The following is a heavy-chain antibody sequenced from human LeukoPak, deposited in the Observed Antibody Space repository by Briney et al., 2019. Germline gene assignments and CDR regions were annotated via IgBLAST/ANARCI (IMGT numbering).Heavy chain of an antibody. D-gene: IGHD6-13*01. CDR2: INAGNGNT. CDR3: ARDPHYLYSSSWYYFGY. Sequence: ASVTVSCKASGYTFTSYAMHWVRQAPGQRLEWMGWINAGNGNTKYSQKFQGRVTITRDTSASTAYMELSSLRSEDTAVYYCARDPHYLYSSSWYYFGYWGQGTLVTVSS. V-gene: IGHV1-3*01. CDR1: GYTFTSYA. J-gene: IGHJ4*02.